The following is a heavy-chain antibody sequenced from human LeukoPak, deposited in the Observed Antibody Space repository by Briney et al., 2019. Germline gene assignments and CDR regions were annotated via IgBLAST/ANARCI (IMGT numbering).Heavy chain of an antibody. CDR3: AKSMGELSPDDAFDI. D-gene: IGHD3-16*01. Sequence: PGGSLRLSCAASAFTFSNYAMTWVRQGPGKGLEWVSGVSGSGVSTYYADSVKGRFTISRDNSKNTLYLQMKSLRAEDTAVYYCAKSMGELSPDDAFDIWGQGTMVTVSS. V-gene: IGHV3-23*01. J-gene: IGHJ3*02. CDR2: VSGSGVST. CDR1: AFTFSNYA.